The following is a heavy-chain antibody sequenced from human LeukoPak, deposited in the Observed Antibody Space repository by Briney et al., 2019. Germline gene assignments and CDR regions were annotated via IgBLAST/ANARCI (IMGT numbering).Heavy chain of an antibody. CDR2: ISYDGSNK. V-gene: IGHV3-30*18. CDR1: GFTYSSYG. Sequence: GGSLRLSCAASGFTYSSYGMHWVRQAPGKGLEWVAVISYDGSNKYYADSVKGRFTISRDNSKNTLYLQMNSLRAEDTAVYYCAKNRVVFNWNYAYYFDSWGQGTLVTVSS. CDR3: AKNRVVFNWNYAYYFDS. D-gene: IGHD1-7*01. J-gene: IGHJ4*02.